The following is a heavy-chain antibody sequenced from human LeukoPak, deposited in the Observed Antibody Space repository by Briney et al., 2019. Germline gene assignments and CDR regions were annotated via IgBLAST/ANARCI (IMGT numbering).Heavy chain of an antibody. CDR2: LDYSGST. V-gene: IGHV4-39*01. CDR3: ARSQDYYEFDY. D-gene: IGHD3-16*01. J-gene: IGHJ4*02. Sequence: PSETLSLTCTVSGGSISSSSYYWSWIRQPPGKGLEWIGSLDYSGSTYYNPSLQSRVTRSVDTSKNQFSLRLSSVTAADTAVYYRARSQDYYEFDYWGQGSLVTVSS. CDR1: GGSISSSSYY.